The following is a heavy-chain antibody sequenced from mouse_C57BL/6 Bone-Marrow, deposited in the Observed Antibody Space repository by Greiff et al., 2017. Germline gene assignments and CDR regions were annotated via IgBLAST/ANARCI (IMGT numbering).Heavy chain of an antibody. CDR3: ARSRSPAWFAY. V-gene: IGHV1-4*01. CDR1: GYTFTSYT. Sequence: QVQLQQSGAELARPGASVKMSCKASGYTFTSYTMHWVKQRPGQGLEWIGYINPSSGYTKYNQKYKDKAKLTADKSSSTAYMQLSSLTSEDSAVYYCARSRSPAWFAYWGQVTLVTVSA. J-gene: IGHJ3*01. CDR2: INPSSGYT. D-gene: IGHD1-1*01.